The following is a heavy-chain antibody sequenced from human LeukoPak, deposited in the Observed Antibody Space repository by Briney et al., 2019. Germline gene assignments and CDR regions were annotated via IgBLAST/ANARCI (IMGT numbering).Heavy chain of an antibody. J-gene: IGHJ4*02. Sequence: GGSLRLSCAASGFAFSGYWMNWVRQAPGKGLEWVANVNQDGSQKYYVDSVKGRFTISRDNAKTSLYLQMNSLRVEDTALYYCARVDHNWNDSDYWGQGTLVTVSS. CDR1: GFAFSGYW. D-gene: IGHD1-1*01. V-gene: IGHV3-7*01. CDR2: VNQDGSQK. CDR3: ARVDHNWNDSDY.